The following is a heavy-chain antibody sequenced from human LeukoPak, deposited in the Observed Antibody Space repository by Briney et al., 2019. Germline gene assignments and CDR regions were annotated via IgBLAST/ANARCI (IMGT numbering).Heavy chain of an antibody. V-gene: IGHV3-23*01. Sequence: GSLRLSCAASGFTLNNFAMNWVRQAPGKGLEWVSSVNFRGTISYYADSVKGRFTISRDNSKNTLFLQMDSLRAEDAAIYYCAKGERGIDYWGQGTLVTVSS. J-gene: IGHJ4*02. CDR1: GFTLNNFA. CDR3: AKGERGIDY. CDR2: VNFRGTIS. D-gene: IGHD7-27*01.